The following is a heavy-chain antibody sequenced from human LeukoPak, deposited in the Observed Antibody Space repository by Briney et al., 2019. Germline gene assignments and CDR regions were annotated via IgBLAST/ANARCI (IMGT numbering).Heavy chain of an antibody. J-gene: IGHJ4*02. Sequence: SETLSLTCTVSGGSISSYYWSWIRQPPGKGLEWIGYIYYSGSTNYNPSLKSRVTISVDTSKNQFSLKLSSVTAADTAVYYCARLVNYYDSTGYYYGFDYWGQGTLVTVSS. CDR2: IYYSGST. CDR1: GGSISSYY. D-gene: IGHD3-22*01. CDR3: ARLVNYYDSTGYYYGFDY. V-gene: IGHV4-59*08.